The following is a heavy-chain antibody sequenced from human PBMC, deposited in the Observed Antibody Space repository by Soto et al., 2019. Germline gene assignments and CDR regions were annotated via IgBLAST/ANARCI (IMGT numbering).Heavy chain of an antibody. CDR2: ISYDGSNK. Sequence: QVQLVESGGGVVQPGRSLRLSCAASGFTFSSYGMHWVRQAPGKGLEWVAVISYDGSNKYYADSVKGRFTISRDNSKKTLYLQMNSLRAEDTAVYYCAKDRRQWLVLGIVDYWGQGTLVTVSS. J-gene: IGHJ4*02. D-gene: IGHD6-19*01. CDR1: GFTFSSYG. CDR3: AKDRRQWLVLGIVDY. V-gene: IGHV3-30*18.